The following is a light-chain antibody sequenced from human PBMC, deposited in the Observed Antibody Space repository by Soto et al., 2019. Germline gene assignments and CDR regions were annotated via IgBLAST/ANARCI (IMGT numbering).Light chain of an antibody. CDR2: DVS. CDR3: SSYTSSRTHF. J-gene: IGLJ1*01. CDR1: SSDVGFSNY. Sequence: QSALTQPGSVSGSPGQSIFISCTGTSSDVGFSNYVFWYQQLPGKAPKLIISDVSNQPSGVSNRFSCSKSGNTASLTNSGLQAEDYADSYCSSYTSSRTHFFGTGTNVTV. V-gene: IGLV2-14*03.